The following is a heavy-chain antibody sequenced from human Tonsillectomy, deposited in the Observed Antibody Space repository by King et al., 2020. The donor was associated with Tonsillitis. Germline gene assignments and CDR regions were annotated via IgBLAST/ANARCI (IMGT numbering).Heavy chain of an antibody. J-gene: IGHJ4*02. D-gene: IGHD1-14*01. V-gene: IGHV1-2*02. Sequence: QLVQSGAEVQKPGASVKVSCKASGYNFTGYYMHWVRQAPGQGLEWMGWINPNTGVTHYAQKFQGRVTMTRDTPMSIAYMELSRLKSDDTAVYYCANLEFWGQGTLVTVSS. CDR3: ANLEF. CDR1: GYNFTGYY. CDR2: INPNTGVT.